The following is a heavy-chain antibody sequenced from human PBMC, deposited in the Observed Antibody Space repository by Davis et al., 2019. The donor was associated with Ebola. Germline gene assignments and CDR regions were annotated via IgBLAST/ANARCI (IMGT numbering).Heavy chain of an antibody. D-gene: IGHD3-3*01. J-gene: IGHJ4*02. CDR2: INHSGST. V-gene: IGHV4-34*01. CDR3: ARLSLRFLEWLPDY. Sequence: PSETLSLTCAVYGGSFSGYYWSWIRQPPGKGLEWIGEINHSGSTNYNPSLKSRVTISVDTSKNQFSLKLSSVTAADTAVYYCARLSLRFLEWLPDYWGQGTLVTVSS. CDR1: GGSFSGYY.